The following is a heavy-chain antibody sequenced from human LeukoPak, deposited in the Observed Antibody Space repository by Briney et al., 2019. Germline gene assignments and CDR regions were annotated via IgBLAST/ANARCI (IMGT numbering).Heavy chain of an antibody. CDR3: ARDRLRLGYERTNWFDP. Sequence: ASVKVSCKASGYTFTGYYMHWVRQAPGQGLEWMGWINPNSGGTNYGQKFQGRVTMTRDTSISTVYMELSRLTFDDTAVYYCARDRLRLGYERTNWFDPWGQGTLVTVSS. V-gene: IGHV1-2*02. J-gene: IGHJ5*02. CDR2: INPNSGGT. CDR1: GYTFTGYY. D-gene: IGHD2-15*01.